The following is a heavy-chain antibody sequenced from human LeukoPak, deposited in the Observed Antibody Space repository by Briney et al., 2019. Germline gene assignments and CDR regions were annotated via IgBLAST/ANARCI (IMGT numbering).Heavy chain of an antibody. V-gene: IGHV3-43*01. Sequence: GGSLRLSCAASGFTFSSYAMHWVRHAPGKGLEWVSLISWDGGSTYYADSVKGRFTISRDNSKNSLYLQMNSLRTEDTALYYCAKDKAAMALYYYYGMDVWGQGTTVTVSS. J-gene: IGHJ6*02. CDR1: GFTFSSYA. CDR2: ISWDGGST. CDR3: AKDKAAMALYYYYGMDV. D-gene: IGHD5-18*01.